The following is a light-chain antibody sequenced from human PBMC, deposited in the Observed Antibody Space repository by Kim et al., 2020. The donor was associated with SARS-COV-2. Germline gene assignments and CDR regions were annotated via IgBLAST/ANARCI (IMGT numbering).Light chain of an antibody. Sequence: VSPGKRATLSCRASQSVSSNLAWYQHKPGQAPRLLIYGASARATGIPARFSGSGSGTDFTLTISSLQSEDFAVYYCQQYKNWPYTFGQGTKVDIK. V-gene: IGKV3-15*01. CDR3: QQYKNWPYT. CDR1: QSVSSN. J-gene: IGKJ2*01. CDR2: GAS.